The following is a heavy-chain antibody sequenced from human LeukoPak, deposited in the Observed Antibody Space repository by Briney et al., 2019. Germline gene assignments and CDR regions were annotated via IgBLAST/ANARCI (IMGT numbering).Heavy chain of an antibody. Sequence: GESLKISCKGSGYSFTSYWIGWVRQAPGKGLEWVSGISGSGGSAYYADSVKGRFTISRDNSKNTLYLQMNSLRVEDTAIYFCTKDLGDYNNYGAHYWGQGTLVTVSS. CDR3: TKDLGDYNNYGAHY. V-gene: IGHV3-23*01. CDR2: ISGSGGSA. D-gene: IGHD4-11*01. CDR1: GYSFTSYW. J-gene: IGHJ4*02.